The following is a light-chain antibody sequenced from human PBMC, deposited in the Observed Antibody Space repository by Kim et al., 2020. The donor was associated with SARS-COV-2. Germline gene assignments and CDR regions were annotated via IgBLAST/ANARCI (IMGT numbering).Light chain of an antibody. CDR3: QVWDSGIDHPWL. CDR1: NIGSKS. J-gene: IGLJ3*02. V-gene: IGLV3-21*04. Sequence: SYELTQPPSVSVAPGPPSILPCGGNNIGSKSVHWYQQKPGQAPVLVIYYDSNRPSGIPERFSGSNSGNSATLTISRVEAGDEADYYCQVWDSGIDHPWLFGGWTQLTFL. CDR2: YDS.